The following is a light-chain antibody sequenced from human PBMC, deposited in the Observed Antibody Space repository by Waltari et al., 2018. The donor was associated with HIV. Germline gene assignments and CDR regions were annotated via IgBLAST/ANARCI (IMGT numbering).Light chain of an antibody. J-gene: IGLJ3*02. Sequence: QSVLTQPPSASGTPGQRVTISCTGSRSNIGSNPVSWFQHLPGTAPKLLIYINDQRPSGVPDLFSGSKSGTSASLAIRGLRSEDEAHYYCAAWDASLSRWVFGGGTKLTVL. V-gene: IGLV1-47*02. CDR3: AAWDASLSRWV. CDR2: IND. CDR1: RSNIGSNP.